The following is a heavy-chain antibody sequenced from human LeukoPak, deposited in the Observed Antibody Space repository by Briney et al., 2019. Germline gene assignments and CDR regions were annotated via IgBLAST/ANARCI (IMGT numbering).Heavy chain of an antibody. J-gene: IGHJ4*02. Sequence: SVKVSCKASGGTFSSYAISWVRQAPGQGLEWMGGIIPIFGTANYAQKFQGRVTITADESTSTAYMELSSLRSEDTAVYYCARDRRGDPSAYFDYWGQGTLVTVSS. CDR3: ARDRRGDPSAYFDY. CDR2: IIPIFGTA. D-gene: IGHD3-16*01. V-gene: IGHV1-69*13. CDR1: GGTFSSYA.